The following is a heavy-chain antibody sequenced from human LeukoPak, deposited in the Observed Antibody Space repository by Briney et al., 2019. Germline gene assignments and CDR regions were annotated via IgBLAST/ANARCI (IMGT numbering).Heavy chain of an antibody. CDR1: GFTFSSHG. J-gene: IGHJ4*02. V-gene: IGHV3-33*01. Sequence: GRSPRLSCAASGFTFSSHGMHWVRQAPGKGLEWVAVIWYDGSNKYYADSVKGRFTISRDNSKNMVSLQMNRLRAEDTAVYYCARGEDQLDYWGQGTLVTVSS. CDR2: IWYDGSNK. CDR3: ARGEDQLDY.